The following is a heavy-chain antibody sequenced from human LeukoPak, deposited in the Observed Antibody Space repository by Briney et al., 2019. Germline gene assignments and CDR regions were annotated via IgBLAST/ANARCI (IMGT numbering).Heavy chain of an antibody. CDR2: ISSSSSTI. CDR3: ASRSRDGYNLRDY. D-gene: IGHD5-24*01. J-gene: IGHJ4*02. V-gene: IGHV3-48*01. Sequence: GGSLRLSCAASGFTFSSYSMNWVRQAPGKGLEWVSYISSSSSTIYYADSVKGRFTISRDNAKNSLYLQMNSLRSEDTAVYYCASRSRDGYNLRDYWGQGTLVTVSS. CDR1: GFTFSSYS.